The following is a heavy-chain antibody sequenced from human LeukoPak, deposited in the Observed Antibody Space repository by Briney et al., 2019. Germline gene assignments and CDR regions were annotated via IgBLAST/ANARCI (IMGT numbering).Heavy chain of an antibody. D-gene: IGHD3-22*01. J-gene: IGHJ4*02. Sequence: PSETLSLTCTVSGGSVSSSDYYWGWIRQPPGKGLEWIGNIFYSGSAYYNPSLKSRVTISVDTSKNQFSLKLSSVTAADTAVYYCAREAFYYYDTSGTDYWGQGTLVTVSS. CDR2: IFYSGSA. CDR3: AREAFYYYDTSGTDY. V-gene: IGHV4-39*07. CDR1: GGSVSSSDYY.